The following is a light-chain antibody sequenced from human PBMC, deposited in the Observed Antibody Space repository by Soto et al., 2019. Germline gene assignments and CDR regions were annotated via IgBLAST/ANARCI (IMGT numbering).Light chain of an antibody. V-gene: IGLV2-14*01. CDR1: SSDVGGYNY. J-gene: IGLJ1*01. CDR2: EVS. Sequence: LTQPASVSGSPGQSITISCTGTSSDVGGYNYVSWYQQDPGKAPKLMIYEVSNRPSGVSNRFSGSKSGNTASLTISGLQAEDEADYYCSSYTSSNTRVLGTGTKVTVL. CDR3: SSYTSSNTRV.